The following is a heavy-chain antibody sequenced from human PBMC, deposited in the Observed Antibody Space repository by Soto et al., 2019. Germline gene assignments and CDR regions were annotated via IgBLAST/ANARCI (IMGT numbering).Heavy chain of an antibody. D-gene: IGHD3-16*01. V-gene: IGHV1-18*01. CDR2: ISGYNGNT. CDR3: ARGGGGFEDY. J-gene: IGHJ4*02. Sequence: QIQLVQSGPEVKKPGASVKVSCKTGGYTFTNYGVSWVRQAPGQGLEWMGWISGYNGNTNYAQNLQDRVTMTTDTSTSTVYMELRSLTSDDTAVYYCARGGGGFEDYWGQGTLVGVSS. CDR1: GYTFTNYG.